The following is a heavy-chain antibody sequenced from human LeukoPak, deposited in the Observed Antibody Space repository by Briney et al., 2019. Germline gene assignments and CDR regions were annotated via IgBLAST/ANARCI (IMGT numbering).Heavy chain of an antibody. D-gene: IGHD5-24*01. CDR1: GFTFDDHG. J-gene: IGHJ1*01. Sequence: GGSLRLSCVGSGFTFDDHGMRWVRQGSEKGLEWVAGINWNGGSTGYADSVKGRFTISRDNAQNSLYLEMTSLRVDDTALYYCARTDGALWGQETLVTVSS. CDR3: ARTDGAL. CDR2: INWNGGST. V-gene: IGHV3-20*04.